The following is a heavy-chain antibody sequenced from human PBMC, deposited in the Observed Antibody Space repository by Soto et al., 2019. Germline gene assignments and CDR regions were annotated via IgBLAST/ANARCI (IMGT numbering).Heavy chain of an antibody. CDR3: AKEAGGGATDYYYYGMDV. V-gene: IGHV3-30*18. Sequence: GGSLRLSCAASGFTFSSYGMHWVRQAPGKGLEWVAVISYDGSNKYYADSVKGRFTISRDNSKDTLYLKRNSLRAEDTSVYYCAKEAGGGATDYYYYGMDVWGQGTTVTVSS. D-gene: IGHD1-26*01. CDR2: ISYDGSNK. CDR1: GFTFSSYG. J-gene: IGHJ6*02.